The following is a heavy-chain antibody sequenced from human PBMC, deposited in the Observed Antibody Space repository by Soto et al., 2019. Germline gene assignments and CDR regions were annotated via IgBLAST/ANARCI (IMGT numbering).Heavy chain of an antibody. CDR3: ARALVMIAPYYFDY. Sequence: PSETLSLTCTVSGGSISSGDYYWNWIRQPPGKGLEWIGYIFYSGNIYYNPSLKSRVSISADTSENQISPKLSSVTAADTAVYYCARALVMIAPYYFDYWGQGTLVTVSS. CDR1: GGSISSGDYY. J-gene: IGHJ4*02. CDR2: IFYSGNI. D-gene: IGHD2-21*01. V-gene: IGHV4-31*03.